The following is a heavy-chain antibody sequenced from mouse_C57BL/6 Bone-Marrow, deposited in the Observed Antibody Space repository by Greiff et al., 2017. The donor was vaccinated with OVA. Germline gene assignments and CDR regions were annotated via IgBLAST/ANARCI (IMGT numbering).Heavy chain of an antibody. CDR1: GYTFTTYP. CDR3: ERRSHYYAMDY. Sequence: VQLQQSGAELVKPGASVKLSCKASGYTFTTYPIEWLNQNHGKSLEWIGNFYPNNVDTKYNEKFKGKATLTVEQSSSTVYLGLSRLTSDDSVVYYCERRSHYYAMDYWGQGTSVTVSS. V-gene: IGHV1-47*01. CDR2: FYPNNVDT. J-gene: IGHJ4*01.